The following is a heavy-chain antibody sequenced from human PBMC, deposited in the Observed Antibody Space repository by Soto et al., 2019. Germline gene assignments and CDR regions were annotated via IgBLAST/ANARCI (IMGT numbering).Heavy chain of an antibody. D-gene: IGHD2-2*01. V-gene: IGHV2-5*02. CDR1: GFSLSTSGVG. J-gene: IGHJ4*02. CDR3: ARANSTSSFDY. CDR2: IYWDDDK. Sequence: QITLKESGPTLVKPTQTLTLTCTFSGFSLSTSGVGVGWIRQPPGKALEWLALIYWDDDKRYSPSLKSRLTITKDTTKKQVVLTMTTLDPVDTATYYCARANSTSSFDYWGQGTLVTVSS.